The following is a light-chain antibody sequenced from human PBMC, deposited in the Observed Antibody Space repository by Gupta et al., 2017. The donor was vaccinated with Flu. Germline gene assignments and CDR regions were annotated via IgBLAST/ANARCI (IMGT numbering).Light chain of an antibody. CDR1: ALTKQY. V-gene: IGLV3-25*02. Sequence: SYELTQPPSVSVSPGQTARITRSGDALTKQYAYWYQQKPGQAPVLVIYKDSERPSGIPERFSGSSSGTTVTLTMGGVQAEDEADYYCQSTDSSGSYVFGTGTKVTVL. CDR3: QSTDSSGSYV. J-gene: IGLJ1*01. CDR2: KDS.